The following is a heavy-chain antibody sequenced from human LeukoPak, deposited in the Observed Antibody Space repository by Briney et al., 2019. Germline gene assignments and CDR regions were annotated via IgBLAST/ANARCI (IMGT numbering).Heavy chain of an antibody. CDR1: GGSISSSSYY. CDR2: IYYSGST. Sequence: PSETLSLTCTVSGGSISSSSYYWGWIRQPPGKGLEWIGSIYYSGSTYYNPSLKSRVTISVDTSKNQFSLKLSSVTAADTAVYYCARPYSSAWYGAFHIWGQGTKVTVSS. CDR3: ARPYSSAWYGAFHI. J-gene: IGHJ3*02. D-gene: IGHD6-19*01. V-gene: IGHV4-39*01.